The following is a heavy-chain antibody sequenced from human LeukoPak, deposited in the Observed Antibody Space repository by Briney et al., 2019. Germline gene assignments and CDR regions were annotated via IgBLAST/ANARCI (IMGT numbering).Heavy chain of an antibody. V-gene: IGHV4-34*01. CDR1: GGSFSGYY. CDR2: INHSGST. Sequence: SETLSLTCAVYGGSFSGYYWSWIRQPPGKGLEWIGEINHSGSTNYNPSLKSRVTISVDTSKNQFSLKLSSVTAADTAVYYCARGPHKARNYWGQGTLVTVSS. J-gene: IGHJ4*02. CDR3: ARGPHKARNY.